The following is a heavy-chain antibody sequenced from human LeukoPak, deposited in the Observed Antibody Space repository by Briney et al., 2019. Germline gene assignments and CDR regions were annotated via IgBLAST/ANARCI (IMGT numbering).Heavy chain of an antibody. CDR3: ARDVPLMGASKTRYFDY. CDR1: GFTFSLYW. D-gene: IGHD1-26*01. CDR2: IKQDGSEK. V-gene: IGHV3-7*01. J-gene: IGHJ4*02. Sequence: GGSLRLSCAASGFTFSLYWMNWVRRAPGKGLEWVANIKQDGSEKNYVDSVKGRSTISRDNAKNSLYLQMSSLRAEDTAIYYCARDVPLMGASKTRYFDYWGQGTLVTVSS.